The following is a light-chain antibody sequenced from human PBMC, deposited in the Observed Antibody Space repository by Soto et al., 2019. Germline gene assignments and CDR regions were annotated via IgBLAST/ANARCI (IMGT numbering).Light chain of an antibody. J-gene: IGLJ1*01. CDR3: ISYTDRQSYL. CDR1: SSDIGSYDH. Sequence: QSALTQPASVSGSPGQSITISCSGTSSDIGSYDHVAWYQQFPGKSPKLIIYAVSDRPSGVSDRFSGSKSGISAPLTISGLQTEDEADYYCISYTDRQSYLFGTGTKVNV. CDR2: AVS. V-gene: IGLV2-14*03.